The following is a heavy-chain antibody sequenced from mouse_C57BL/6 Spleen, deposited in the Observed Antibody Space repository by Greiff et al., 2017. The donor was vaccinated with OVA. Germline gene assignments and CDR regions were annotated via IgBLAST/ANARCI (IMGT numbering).Heavy chain of an antibody. Sequence: QVHVKQSGPGLVKPSQSLFLTCSITGFPITSGYYWIWIRQSPGKPLEWMGYITHSGETFYNPSLQSPISITRETSKNQFFLQLNSVTTEDTAMYYCAGDNDGYLFFAYWGQGTLVTVSA. CDR2: ITHSGET. CDR1: GFPITSGYY. J-gene: IGHJ3*01. CDR3: AGDNDGYLFFAY. V-gene: IGHV12-3*01. D-gene: IGHD2-3*01.